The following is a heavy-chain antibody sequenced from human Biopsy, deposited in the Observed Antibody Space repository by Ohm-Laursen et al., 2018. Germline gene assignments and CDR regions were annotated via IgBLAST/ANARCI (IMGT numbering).Heavy chain of an antibody. V-gene: IGHV4-39*01. CDR1: GGSISNNNYY. CDR3: ARDYDTSGYYYVS. D-gene: IGHD3-22*01. Sequence: SDTLSLTCTVSGGSISNNNYYWGWIRQPPGKGLEWIGSIFYRGSTHYKPSLKSRVNISVDTSKNQFSLELNSVTAADTAAYYCARDYDTSGYYYVSWGQGTLVTVSS. CDR2: IFYRGST. J-gene: IGHJ5*02.